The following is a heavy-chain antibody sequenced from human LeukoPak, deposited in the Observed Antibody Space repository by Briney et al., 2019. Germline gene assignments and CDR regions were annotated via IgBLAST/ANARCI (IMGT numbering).Heavy chain of an antibody. CDR1: GFDFSSYS. CDR2: ISRRSSHI. CDR3: ARHPGYSSGQIA. Sequence: PGGSLRLSCAASGFDFSSYSMTWVRQAPGKGLEWLSSISRRSSHIYYADSVKGRFTIFRDNAKNSLYLQMNSLRVEDTAVYYCARHPGYSSGQIAWGQGTLVTVSA. V-gene: IGHV3-21*01. D-gene: IGHD6-19*01. J-gene: IGHJ5*02.